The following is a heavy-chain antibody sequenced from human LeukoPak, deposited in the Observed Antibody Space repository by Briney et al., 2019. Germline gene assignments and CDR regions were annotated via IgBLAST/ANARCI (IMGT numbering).Heavy chain of an antibody. CDR3: ARAALYDILTGVYYYYGMDV. J-gene: IGHJ6*02. D-gene: IGHD3-9*01. CDR1: GFTFSSYG. V-gene: IGHV3-33*01. Sequence: PGRSLRLSCAASGFTFSSYGMHWVRQAPGKGLEWVAVIWYDGSNKHYADSVKGRFTISRDNSKNTLYLQMNSLRAEDTAVYYCARAALYDILTGVYYYYGMDVWGQGTTVTVSS. CDR2: IWYDGSNK.